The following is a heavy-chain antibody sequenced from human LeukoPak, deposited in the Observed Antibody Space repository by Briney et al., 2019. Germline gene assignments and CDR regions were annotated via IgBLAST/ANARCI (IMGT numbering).Heavy chain of an antibody. D-gene: IGHD3-10*01. Sequence: GGSLRLSCAASGFTFSSYAMHWVRQAPGKGLEWVAVISYDGSSKYYADSVKGRFTISRDNSKNTLYLQMNSLRAEDTAVYYCARAAASLLWFGELWLDPWGQGTLVTVSS. V-gene: IGHV3-30-3*01. CDR3: ARAAASLLWFGELWLDP. J-gene: IGHJ5*02. CDR1: GFTFSSYA. CDR2: ISYDGSSK.